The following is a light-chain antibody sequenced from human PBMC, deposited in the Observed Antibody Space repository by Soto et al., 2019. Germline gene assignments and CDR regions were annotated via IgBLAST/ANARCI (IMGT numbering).Light chain of an antibody. CDR3: SSYTSSSTLNV. Sequence: SALTKPASGNRSHGQSSSITSTGTSSDVGGYNYVSWYQQHPGKAPKLMIYDVSNRPSGVSNRFSGSKSGNTASLTISGLQAEDEADYYCSSYTSSSTLNVFGTGTKVTVL. J-gene: IGLJ1*01. CDR2: DVS. CDR1: SSDVGGYNY. V-gene: IGLV2-14*01.